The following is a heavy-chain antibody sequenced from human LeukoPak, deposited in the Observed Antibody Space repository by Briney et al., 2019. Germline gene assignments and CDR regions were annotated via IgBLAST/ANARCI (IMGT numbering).Heavy chain of an antibody. V-gene: IGHV4-34*01. CDR2: INHSGST. CDR1: GGSFSGYY. J-gene: IGHJ5*02. CDR3: ARLPGAALAFDP. D-gene: IGHD7-27*01. Sequence: SETLSLTCAVYGGSFSGYYWSWIRQPPGKGLEWIGEINHSGSTNYNPSLKSRVTISVDTSKNQFSLKLSSVTAADTAVYYCARLPGAALAFDPWGQGTLVTVSS.